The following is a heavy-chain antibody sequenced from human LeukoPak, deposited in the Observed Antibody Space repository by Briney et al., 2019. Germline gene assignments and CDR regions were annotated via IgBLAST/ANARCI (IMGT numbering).Heavy chain of an antibody. CDR3: ARGLEYYYDSSGYYGLLPDY. CDR2: IYYSGST. D-gene: IGHD3-22*01. CDR1: GGSISSYY. Sequence: SETLSLTCTVSGGSISSYYWSWIRQPPGKGLEWIGYIYYSGSTNYNPSLKSRVTISVDTSKNQFSLKLSSVTAADTAVYYCARGLEYYYDSSGYYGLLPDYWGQGTLVTASS. J-gene: IGHJ4*02. V-gene: IGHV4-59*01.